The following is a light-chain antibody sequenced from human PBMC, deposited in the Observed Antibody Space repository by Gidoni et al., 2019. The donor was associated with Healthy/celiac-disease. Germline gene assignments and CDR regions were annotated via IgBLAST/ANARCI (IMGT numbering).Light chain of an antibody. J-gene: IGKJ3*01. CDR1: QSVSSSY. Sequence: EIVLTQSPGTLSLSPGERATLSCKASQSVSSSYLAWYQQKPGQAPRLLIYGASSRATGIPDRFSGSGSGTDFTLTISRLEPEDFAVYYCQQYGSSPLFXPXTKVXIK. CDR3: QQYGSSPL. CDR2: GAS. V-gene: IGKV3-20*01.